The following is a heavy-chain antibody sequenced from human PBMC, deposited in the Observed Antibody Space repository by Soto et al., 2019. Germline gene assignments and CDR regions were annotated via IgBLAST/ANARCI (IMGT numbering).Heavy chain of an antibody. Sequence: VGSLRLSCAASGFTFRRDGMSWVRQAPGKGLEWVSLITDNGGSTYYADSVKGRFTISRDNTKNTLFLQMNSLRAEDTAVYYCAKERATTTAFDYWGQGALVTVSS. J-gene: IGHJ4*02. CDR2: ITDNGGST. D-gene: IGHD4-17*01. CDR1: GFTFRRDG. V-gene: IGHV3-23*01. CDR3: AKERATTTAFDY.